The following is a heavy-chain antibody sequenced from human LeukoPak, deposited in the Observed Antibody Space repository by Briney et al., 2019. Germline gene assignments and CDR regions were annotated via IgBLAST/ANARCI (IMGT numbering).Heavy chain of an antibody. CDR1: GFTFSSYE. CDR2: ISSSGSTI. CDR3: ARRIAAAGTWFDP. J-gene: IGHJ5*02. V-gene: IGHV3-48*03. Sequence: PGGSLRLSCAASGFTFSSYEMNWVRQAPGKGLEWVSYISSSGSTIYYADSVKGRFTISRDNAKNSLYLQMNSLRAEDTAVYYCARRIAAAGTWFDPWGQGTLVTVSS. D-gene: IGHD6-13*01.